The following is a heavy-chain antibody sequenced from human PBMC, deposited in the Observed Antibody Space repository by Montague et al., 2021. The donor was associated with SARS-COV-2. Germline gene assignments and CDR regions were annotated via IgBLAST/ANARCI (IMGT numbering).Heavy chain of an antibody. CDR1: RFTFSSYS. CDR3: ARDERGYSYGYPFDI. D-gene: IGHD5-18*01. J-gene: IGHJ3*02. CDR2: ISGSSSYI. Sequence: SLRLSCAASRFTFSSYSMNLVRQAPGKGLEWVSSISGSSSYIYYADSVKGRFTISRDNAKNSLYLQMNSLRAEDTAVYYCARDERGYSYGYPFDIWGQGTMVTVSS. V-gene: IGHV3-21*01.